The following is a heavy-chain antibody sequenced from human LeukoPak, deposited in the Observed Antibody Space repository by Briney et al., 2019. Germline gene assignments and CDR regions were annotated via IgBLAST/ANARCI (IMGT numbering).Heavy chain of an antibody. D-gene: IGHD3-9*01. CDR1: GFTFSSYA. V-gene: IGHV3-23*01. CDR2: ISGSGSGT. J-gene: IGHJ4*02. Sequence: GGSLRLSCAASGFTFSSYAMSWVRQAPGKGLEWVSTISGSGSGTYYADSVKGRFTISRDNSKNTLYLQMNSLRAEDTAVYYCAKKGQQTGTDYFDYWGREPWSPSPQ. CDR3: AKKGQQTGTDYFDY.